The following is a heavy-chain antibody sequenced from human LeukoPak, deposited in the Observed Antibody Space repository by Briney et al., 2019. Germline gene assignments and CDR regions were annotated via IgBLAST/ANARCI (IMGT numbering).Heavy chain of an antibody. Sequence: GSLRLSCAVSGFTLSSYTMNWVRQAPGKGLEWVSFISSSSSYIYYADSVKGRFTISRDNSKNTLYLQMNSLRAEDTAVYYCARDGVAELMSALDYWGQGILVTVSS. V-gene: IGHV3-21*01. CDR1: GFTLSSYT. D-gene: IGHD1-26*01. CDR3: ARDGVAELMSALDY. J-gene: IGHJ4*02. CDR2: ISSSSSYI.